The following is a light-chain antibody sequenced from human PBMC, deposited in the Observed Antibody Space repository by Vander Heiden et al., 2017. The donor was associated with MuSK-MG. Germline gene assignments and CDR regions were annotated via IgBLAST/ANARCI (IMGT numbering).Light chain of an antibody. CDR2: NTN. J-gene: IGLJ1*01. Sequence: QTVVTQEPSFSVSPGGTVTVTCGLSSGSVSTSYYPSWYQQTPGQTPRTLIYNTNTRSSGVPDRFSGSILGNKAALNITGAQADDESDYYCVIHMGSGVYVFGTGTKATVL. V-gene: IGLV8-61*01. CDR3: VIHMGSGVYV. CDR1: SGSVSTSYY.